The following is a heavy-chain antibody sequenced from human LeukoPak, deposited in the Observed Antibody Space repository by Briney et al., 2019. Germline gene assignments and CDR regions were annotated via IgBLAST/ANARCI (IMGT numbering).Heavy chain of an antibody. D-gene: IGHD2-15*01. J-gene: IGHJ4*02. Sequence: PSETLSLTCAVYGGSFSGYYWSWIRQPPGKGLEWVGETNHSGSTNYNPSLKSRVTISVDTSKNQFSLKLSSVTAADTAVYYCARGLPTVVVAATPFDYWGQGTLVTVSS. CDR1: GGSFSGYY. CDR2: TNHSGST. CDR3: ARGLPTVVVAATPFDY. V-gene: IGHV4-34*01.